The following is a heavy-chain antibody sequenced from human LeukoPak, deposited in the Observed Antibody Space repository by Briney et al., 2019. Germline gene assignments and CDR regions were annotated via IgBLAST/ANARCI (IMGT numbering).Heavy chain of an antibody. D-gene: IGHD2-15*01. CDR1: GFTFSTYG. CDR3: TTRSPARYCSDGACYSSADY. V-gene: IGHV3-15*07. CDR2: IRSKADGGTP. Sequence: GGSLRLSCAASGFTFSTYGMHWVRQAPGKGLEWVGHIRSKADGGTPDYIAPVKGRFTISRDDSKDTLYLQMNSLNTEDTAMYYCTTRSPARYCSDGACYSSADYWGQGTLVTVSS. J-gene: IGHJ4*02.